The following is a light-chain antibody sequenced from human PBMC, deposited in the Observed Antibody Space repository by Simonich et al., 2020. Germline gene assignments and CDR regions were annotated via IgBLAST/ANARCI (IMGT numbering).Light chain of an antibody. J-gene: IGKJ2*01. V-gene: IGKV4-1*01. CDR3: QQYYSTPYT. Sequence: DIVMTQSPDSLAVSLGERATINCKSSQSVLYSSNNKNYLAWYQQKPGQPPNLLISGAATRESGVPDRFSGSGSGTDFTLTISSLQAEDVAVYYCQQYYSTPYTFGQGTKLEIK. CDR1: QSVLYSSNNKNY. CDR2: GAA.